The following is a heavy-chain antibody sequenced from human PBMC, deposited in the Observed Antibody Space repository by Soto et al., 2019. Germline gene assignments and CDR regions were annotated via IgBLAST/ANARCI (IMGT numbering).Heavy chain of an antibody. CDR2: INHSGST. CDR1: GGSFSGYY. V-gene: IGHV4-34*01. CDR3: AGGSRTYGMDV. D-gene: IGHD6-13*01. Sequence: PSETLSLTCAVYGGSFSGYYWSWIRQPPGKGLEWIGEINHSGSTNYNPSLKSRVTISVDTSKNQFSLKLSSVTAADTAVYYCAGGSRTYGMDVWGQGTTVTVSS. J-gene: IGHJ6*02.